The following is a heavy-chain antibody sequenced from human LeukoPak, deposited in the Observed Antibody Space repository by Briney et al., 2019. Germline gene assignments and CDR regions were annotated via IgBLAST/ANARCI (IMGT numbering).Heavy chain of an antibody. V-gene: IGHV3-7*03. CDR3: ASPNGYYYY. CDR1: GFTFSSYW. J-gene: IGHJ4*02. D-gene: IGHD3-3*01. Sequence: GGSLRLSCAASGFTFSSYWMSWVRQAPGKVPEWVASINQDGSEKYYVDSVKGRFTISRDNPKNFLYLQVNSLRAEDTAIYYCASPNGYYYYWGQGTLVTVSS. CDR2: INQDGSEK.